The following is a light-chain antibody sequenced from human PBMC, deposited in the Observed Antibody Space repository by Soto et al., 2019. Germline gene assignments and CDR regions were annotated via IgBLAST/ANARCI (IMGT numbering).Light chain of an antibody. CDR1: QSVSHW. V-gene: IGKV1-5*01. CDR3: QQYNSYQYT. CDR2: DAS. J-gene: IGKJ2*01. Sequence: GDRVTITCRASQSVSHWLAWYQQKPGKAPKALIYDASTLETGVPSRFSGSGSGTDFTLNISSLQPDDFATYYCQQYNSYQYTFGQGTKLEMK.